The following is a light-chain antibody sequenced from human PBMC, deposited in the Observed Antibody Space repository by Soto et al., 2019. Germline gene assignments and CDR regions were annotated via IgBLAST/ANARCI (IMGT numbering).Light chain of an antibody. Sequence: QSVLTQPASVSGSPGQSITISCTGTSSDVGGYNYVSWYQHHPGKAPRLMIFDVSNRPSGVSNRFSGSKSGNTASLTISGLQAEDEADYYCSSYTNSIPQVFGTGTKVTVL. CDR3: SSYTNSIPQV. V-gene: IGLV2-14*03. J-gene: IGLJ1*01. CDR2: DVS. CDR1: SSDVGGYNY.